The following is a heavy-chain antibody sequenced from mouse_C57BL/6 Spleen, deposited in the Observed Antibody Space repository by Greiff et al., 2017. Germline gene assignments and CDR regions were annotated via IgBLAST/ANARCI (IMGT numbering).Heavy chain of an antibody. J-gene: IGHJ1*03. CDR1: GYTFTSYG. CDR3: ARCLYGNDWYFDV. D-gene: IGHD2-1*01. CDR2: IYPRSGNT. V-gene: IGHV1-81*01. Sequence: QVQLQQSGAELARPGASVKLSCKASGYTFTSYGISWVKQRTGQGLEWIGEIYPRSGNTYYNEKFKGKATLTADKSSSTAYMELRSLTSEDSAVYFCARCLYGNDWYFDVWGTGTTVTVSS.